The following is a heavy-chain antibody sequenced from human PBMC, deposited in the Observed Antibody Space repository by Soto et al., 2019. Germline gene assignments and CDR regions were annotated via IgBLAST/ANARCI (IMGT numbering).Heavy chain of an antibody. J-gene: IGHJ5*02. D-gene: IGHD5-18*01. CDR1: GDSVSSGDYY. V-gene: IGHV4-61*08. Sequence: SETLSLTCTVSGDSVSSGDYYWSWMRQPPGKGLQWIGHVYYSGFTNYNPSLKSRVTISIDTSKNQFSLKLGSVTAGDTAMYYCARIPMDTNMIYWLDPWGQGTLVTSPQ. CDR3: ARIPMDTNMIYWLDP. CDR2: VYYSGFT.